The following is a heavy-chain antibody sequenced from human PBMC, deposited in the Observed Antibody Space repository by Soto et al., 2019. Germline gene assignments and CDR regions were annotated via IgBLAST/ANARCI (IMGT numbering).Heavy chain of an antibody. V-gene: IGHV3-74*01. J-gene: IGHJ4*02. Sequence: SWWSLRLSCSASVFTFSSYWMHWVRQTPGKGLVWVSRIDIAGSTTTYADSVKGRFTISRDNAKNTLYLQMNSLRAEDTAVYYCARDQTVAGPTTFDYCGQGTLVTVSS. D-gene: IGHD6-19*01. CDR2: IDIAGSTT. CDR1: VFTFSSYW. CDR3: ARDQTVAGPTTFDY.